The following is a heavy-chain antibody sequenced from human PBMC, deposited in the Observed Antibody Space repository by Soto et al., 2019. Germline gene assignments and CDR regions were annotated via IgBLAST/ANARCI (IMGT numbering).Heavy chain of an antibody. D-gene: IGHD4-17*01. CDR1: GFTVSSNY. CDR3: ARGLGATTVLYDY. V-gene: IGHV3-66*01. CDR2: IYSGGST. J-gene: IGHJ4*02. Sequence: EVQLVESGGGLVQPGGSLRLSCAASGFTVSSNYMSWVRQAPGKGLEWVSVIYSGGSTYYADSVKGRFTISRDNSKNTLYLQMNSLRAEDTDVYYCARGLGATTVLYDYWGQGTLVTVSS.